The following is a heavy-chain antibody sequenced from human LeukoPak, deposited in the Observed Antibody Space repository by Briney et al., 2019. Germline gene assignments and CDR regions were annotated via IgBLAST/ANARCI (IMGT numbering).Heavy chain of an antibody. CDR2: INAKTGNP. Sequence: ASVKVSCKASGYTFTTYAINWVRQAPGQGLEWMGWINAKTGNPTHAQGFTGRFVFSLDASVTTAYLQISSLKAEDTAVYYCARGWFGEISYYFDYWGQGTLVTVSS. J-gene: IGHJ4*02. D-gene: IGHD3-10*01. CDR1: GYTFTTYA. CDR3: ARGWFGEISYYFDY. V-gene: IGHV7-4-1*02.